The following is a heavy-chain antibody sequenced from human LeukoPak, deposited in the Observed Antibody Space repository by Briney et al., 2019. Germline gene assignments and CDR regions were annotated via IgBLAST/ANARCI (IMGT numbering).Heavy chain of an antibody. CDR2: INPSGGST. CDR1: GYTFTSYY. CDR3: ARVRGYGSGSPNYYYYYYMDV. D-gene: IGHD3-10*01. Sequence: ASVKVSCKASGYTFTSYYMHWVRQAPGQGLEWMGIINPSGGSTSYAQKFQGRVTMTRDTSTSTVYMELSSLRSEDTAVYYCARVRGYGSGSPNYYYYYYMDVWGKGTTVTVSS. J-gene: IGHJ6*03. V-gene: IGHV1-46*01.